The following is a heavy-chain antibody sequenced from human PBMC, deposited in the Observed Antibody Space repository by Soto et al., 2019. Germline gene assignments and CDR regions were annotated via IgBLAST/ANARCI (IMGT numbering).Heavy chain of an antibody. CDR1: GFTFSSYA. CDR3: ASNTRYYPPDY. J-gene: IGHJ4*02. D-gene: IGHD2-15*01. V-gene: IGHV3-23*01. Sequence: EVQLLESGGGLVQPGGSLRLSCAASGFTFSSYAMSWVRQAPGKGLAWVSGISVSGGSTYYADSVKGRFTISRDNSKNTLYLQMNSLRDEDTAVYYCASNTRYYPPDYWGQGTLVTVSS. CDR2: ISVSGGST.